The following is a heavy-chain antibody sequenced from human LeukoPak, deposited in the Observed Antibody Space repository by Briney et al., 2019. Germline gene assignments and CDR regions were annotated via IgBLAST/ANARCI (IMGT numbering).Heavy chain of an antibody. CDR3: AKDRGTVTTFDY. D-gene: IGHD4-17*01. V-gene: IGHV3-23*01. Sequence: GGSLRLSCAASGFTFSNYDIHWVRQAPGKGLEWVSAISGSGGSTYYADSVKGRFTISRDNSKNTLYLQMNSLRAEDTAVYYCAKDRGTVTTFDYWGQGTLVTVSS. J-gene: IGHJ4*02. CDR2: ISGSGGST. CDR1: GFTFSNYD.